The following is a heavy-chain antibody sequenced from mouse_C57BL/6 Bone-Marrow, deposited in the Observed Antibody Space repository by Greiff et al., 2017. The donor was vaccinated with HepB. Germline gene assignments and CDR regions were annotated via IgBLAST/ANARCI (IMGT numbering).Heavy chain of an antibody. CDR2: ISSGGDYS. D-gene: IGHD2-2*01. CDR3: TREGSTMVTTDGLWFAY. V-gene: IGHV5-9-1*02. J-gene: IGHJ3*01. CDR1: GFTFSSYA. Sequence: EVKVVESGEGLVKPGGSLKLSCAASGFTFSSYAMSWVRQTPEKRLEWVAYISSGGDYSYYADTVKGRFTISRDNARNTLYLQMSSLKSEDTAMYYCTREGSTMVTTDGLWFAYWGQGTLVTVSA.